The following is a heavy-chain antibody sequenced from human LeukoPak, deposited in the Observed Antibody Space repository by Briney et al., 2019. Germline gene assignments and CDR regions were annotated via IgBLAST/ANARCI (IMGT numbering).Heavy chain of an antibody. Sequence: SETLSLTCAVYGGSFSGYYWSWIRQPPGKGLEWIGEINHSGSTNYNPSLKSRVTISVDTSKNQFSLKLSSVTAADTAVYYCAGGIVGDDYWGQGTLVTVSS. D-gene: IGHD1-26*01. V-gene: IGHV4-34*01. CDR1: GGSFSGYY. CDR3: AGGIVGDDY. J-gene: IGHJ4*02. CDR2: INHSGST.